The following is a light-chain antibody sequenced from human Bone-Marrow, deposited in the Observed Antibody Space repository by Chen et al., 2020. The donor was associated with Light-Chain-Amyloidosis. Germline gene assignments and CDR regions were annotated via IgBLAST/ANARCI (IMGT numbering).Light chain of an antibody. CDR1: QSVSSY. CDR3: QQRSNWPPLA. J-gene: IGKJ5*01. CDR2: DAS. Sequence: EIVLTQSPATLSLSPGERATLSCRASQSVSSYLTWYQQKPGQAPRLLIYDASNRATGIPDRFSGSGSGTAFPLTISSPEPENFAVYYCQQRSNWPPLAFGQGTRLEIK. V-gene: IGKV3-11*01.